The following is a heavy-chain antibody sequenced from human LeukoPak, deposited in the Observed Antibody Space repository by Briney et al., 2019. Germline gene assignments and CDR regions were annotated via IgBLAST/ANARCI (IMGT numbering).Heavy chain of an antibody. D-gene: IGHD6-19*01. V-gene: IGHV4-59*02. CDR1: GGSVDSYF. J-gene: IGHJ2*01. Sequence: SETLSLTCTVSGGSVDSYFWSWIRQPPGKGLEWLGYIYYSGSTNYNPSLKSRVTLSIDTSKNQFSLRLSSVTAADTAVYYCARGRLPAAVASTARYFDLWGRGTLVTVFS. CDR3: ARGRLPAAVASTARYFDL. CDR2: IYYSGST.